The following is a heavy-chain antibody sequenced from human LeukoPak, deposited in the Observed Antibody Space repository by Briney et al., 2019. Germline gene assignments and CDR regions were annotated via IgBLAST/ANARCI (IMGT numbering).Heavy chain of an antibody. V-gene: IGHV4-38-2*01. D-gene: IGHD3-3*01. Sequence: SAALALSCAVSGYSISSGYYWGWLRQAPGKGLEGRGSIYHSGSTYYNPSLKRRVTISVDTSKNQFSLKLSSVTAADTAVYYCARANYDFWSGYYPLDYWGQGTLVTVSS. J-gene: IGHJ4*02. CDR1: GYSISSGYY. CDR3: ARANYDFWSGYYPLDY. CDR2: IYHSGST.